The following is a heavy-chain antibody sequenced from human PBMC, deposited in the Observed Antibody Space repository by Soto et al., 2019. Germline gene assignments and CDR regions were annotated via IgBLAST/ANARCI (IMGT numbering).Heavy chain of an antibody. CDR2: IYYSGGT. J-gene: IGHJ4*02. Sequence: SETLSLSCPVSAGSISSHYWSWIRQPPGKGLEFIGYIYYSGGTNYNPSLKSRVTISADPSDNQFSLKLRSVTAADTAVYYCARFRGTSGYNFDYWGQGTQVTVS. D-gene: IGHD5-12*01. CDR1: AGSISSHY. CDR3: ARFRGTSGYNFDY. V-gene: IGHV4-59*08.